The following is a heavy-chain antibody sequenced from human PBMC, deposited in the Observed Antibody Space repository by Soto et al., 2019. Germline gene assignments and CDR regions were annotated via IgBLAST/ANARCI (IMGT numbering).Heavy chain of an antibody. Sequence: PSETLSLTCTVSGGSISSYYWSWIRQHPGKGLEGIGYIYYSGSTYYNPSLKSRVTISVDTSKNQFSLKLSSVTAADTAVYYCARVYLDYDILTGYYSYYYMDVWGKGTTVTVSS. D-gene: IGHD3-9*01. CDR1: GGSISSYY. CDR2: IYYSGST. CDR3: ARVYLDYDILTGYYSYYYMDV. J-gene: IGHJ6*03. V-gene: IGHV4-59*06.